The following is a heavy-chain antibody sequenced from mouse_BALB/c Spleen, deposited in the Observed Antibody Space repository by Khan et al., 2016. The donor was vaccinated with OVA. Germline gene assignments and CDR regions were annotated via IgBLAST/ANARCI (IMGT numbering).Heavy chain of an antibody. CDR3: ASELGRYYALDY. D-gene: IGHD4-1*01. J-gene: IGHJ4*01. Sequence: EVQLQESGPGLVKPSQSLSLTCTVTGYSITSDYAWNWIRPLPGNKLEWMGYLSYSGSTTYNPSLKSRISITRDTSKDQFFLQLKSVTSEDTATYYCASELGRYYALDYWGQGTSVTVSS. CDR1: GYSITSDYA. V-gene: IGHV3-2*02. CDR2: LSYSGST.